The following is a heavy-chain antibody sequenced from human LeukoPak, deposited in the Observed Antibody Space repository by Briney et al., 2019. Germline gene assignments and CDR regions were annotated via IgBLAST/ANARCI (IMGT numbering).Heavy chain of an antibody. CDR2: IYHSGST. CDR3: AREKKIVATIIDY. V-gene: IGHV4-39*07. CDR1: GGSISSSSYY. D-gene: IGHD5-12*01. J-gene: IGHJ4*02. Sequence: SETLSLTCTVSGGSISSSSYYWGWIRQPPGKGLEWIGSIYHSGSTYYNPSLKSRVTISVDTSKNQFSLKLSSVTAADTAVYYCAREKKIVATIIDYWGQGTLVTVSS.